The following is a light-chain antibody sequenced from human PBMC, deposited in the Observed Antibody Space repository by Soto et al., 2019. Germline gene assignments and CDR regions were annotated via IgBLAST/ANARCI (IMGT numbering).Light chain of an antibody. CDR1: NSGSKS. CDR2: DDS. J-gene: IGLJ2*01. CDR3: QVWDSSSDTVV. V-gene: IGLV3-21*02. Sequence: SYELTQPPSVSVAPGQTARITCGGNNSGSKSVHCYQQKPRQAPVLAVYDDSDRPPGIPERFSGSNSGNTATLTISRVEAGDEADYYCQVWDSSSDTVVFGGGTKLTVL.